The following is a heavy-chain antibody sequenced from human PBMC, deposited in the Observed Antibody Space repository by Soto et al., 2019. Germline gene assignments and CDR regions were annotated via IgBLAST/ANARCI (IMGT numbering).Heavy chain of an antibody. Sequence: EVQLVASGGGLVQPGGSLRLSCAASGFTFSSYWMSWVRKAPVKGLEWVANIKQDGSEKYYVDSVKGRFTISRDNAKNSLDLQMNRLRAEDTAVYYCARSIAARLNWFDPWGQGTLVTVSS. CDR2: IKQDGSEK. CDR3: ARSIAARLNWFDP. J-gene: IGHJ5*02. V-gene: IGHV3-7*01. CDR1: GFTFSSYW. D-gene: IGHD6-6*01.